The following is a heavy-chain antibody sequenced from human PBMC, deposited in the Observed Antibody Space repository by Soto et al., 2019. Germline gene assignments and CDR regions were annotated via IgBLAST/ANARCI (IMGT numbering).Heavy chain of an antibody. Sequence: SETLSLTCTVSGGSISSSSYYWGWIRQPPGKGLEWIGSIYYSGSTYYNPSLKSRVTISVDTSKNQFSLKLSSVTAADTAVYYCARLTTVTTFFDYWGQGTLVTVSS. CDR2: IYYSGST. J-gene: IGHJ4*02. CDR1: GGSISSSSYY. D-gene: IGHD4-17*01. CDR3: ARLTTVTTFFDY. V-gene: IGHV4-39*01.